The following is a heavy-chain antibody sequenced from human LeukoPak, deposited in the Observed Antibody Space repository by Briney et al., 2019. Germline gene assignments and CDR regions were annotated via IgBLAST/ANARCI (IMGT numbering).Heavy chain of an antibody. CDR2: KSYDGSNK. J-gene: IGHJ4*02. Sequence: GGSLRLSCAASGFTFSSYAMHWVRQAPGKELEWVAVKSYDGSNKYYADSVKGRFTISRDNSKNTLYLQMNSLRAEDTAVYYCAREVGVDIVVVVTSPAFDYWGQGTLVTVSS. CDR1: GFTFSSYA. V-gene: IGHV3-30*04. CDR3: AREVGVDIVVVVTSPAFDY. D-gene: IGHD2-15*01.